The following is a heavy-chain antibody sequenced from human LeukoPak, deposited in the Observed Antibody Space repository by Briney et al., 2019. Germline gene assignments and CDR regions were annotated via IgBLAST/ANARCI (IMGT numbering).Heavy chain of an antibody. J-gene: IGHJ4*02. D-gene: IGHD6-19*01. V-gene: IGHV3-23*01. CDR3: ANNEGGWYYFDY. CDR1: GFTFSSYG. CDR2: ISGSGGST. Sequence: GGSLRLSCAASGFTFSSYGMSWVRQAPGKGLEWVSAISGSGGSTYYADSVKGRFTISRDNSKNTLYLQMNSLRAEDTAVYYCANNEGGWYYFDYWGQGTLVTVSS.